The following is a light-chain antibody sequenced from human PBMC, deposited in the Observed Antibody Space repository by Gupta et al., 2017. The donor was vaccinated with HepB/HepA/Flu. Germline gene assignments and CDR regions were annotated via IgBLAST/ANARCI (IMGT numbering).Light chain of an antibody. CDR3: SSYTSSSTVV. J-gene: IGLJ2*01. V-gene: IGLV2-14*03. Sequence: QSALTQPASVSGSPGPSITISCTGTSSDVGGYKYVSWYQQHPGKVPKLMIYDVSNRPSGVSNRFSGSKSGNTASLTISGLQAEDEADYYCSSYTSSSTVVFGGGTKLTV. CDR2: DVS. CDR1: SSDVGGYKY.